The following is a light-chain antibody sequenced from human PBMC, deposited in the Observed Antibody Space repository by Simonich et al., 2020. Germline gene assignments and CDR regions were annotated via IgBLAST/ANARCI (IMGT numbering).Light chain of an antibody. Sequence: QSALTQPPSASGSPGQSVTISCTGTSSDVGGYNYVSWYQQHPGKAPQLMIYEVSKRPSGGPERFSGSKSGNPASLTVSGLQAEDEADYYCSSYAGSNNLVFGGGTKLTVL. CDR3: SSYAGSNNLV. CDR1: SSDVGGYNY. CDR2: EVS. J-gene: IGLJ3*02. V-gene: IGLV2-8*01.